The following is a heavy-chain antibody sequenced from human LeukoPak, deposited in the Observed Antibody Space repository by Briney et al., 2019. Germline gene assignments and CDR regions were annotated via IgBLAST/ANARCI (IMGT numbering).Heavy chain of an antibody. V-gene: IGHV3-23*01. Sequence: GGSLRLSCAASGFTFSTSAMSWVRQAPGKGLEWVSAISGSGGSTYYADSVKGRFTISRDNSKNTLYLQMNSLRAEDTAVYYCAKDGLCSSTSCYTYDYWGQGTLVTVSS. CDR2: ISGSGGST. J-gene: IGHJ4*02. CDR3: AKDGLCSSTSCYTYDY. D-gene: IGHD2-2*02. CDR1: GFTFSTSA.